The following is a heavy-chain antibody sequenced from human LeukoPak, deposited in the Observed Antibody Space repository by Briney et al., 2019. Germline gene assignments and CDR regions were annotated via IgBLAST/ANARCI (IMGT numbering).Heavy chain of an antibody. J-gene: IGHJ4*02. CDR2: IYSGGST. D-gene: IGHD3-10*01. V-gene: IGHV3-66*01. Sequence: GGSLRLSCAVSGFTVSSNYMNWVRQAPGKGLEWVSIIYSGGSTYYANSVKGRFSISRDNPKNTLYLQMNSLRAEDTAVYYCARDDGAGGPFDYWGQGTLVSVSS. CDR3: ARDDGAGGPFDY. CDR1: GFTVSSNY.